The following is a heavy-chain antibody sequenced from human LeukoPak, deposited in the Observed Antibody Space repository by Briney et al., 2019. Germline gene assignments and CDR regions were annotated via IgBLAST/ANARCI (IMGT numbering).Heavy chain of an antibody. CDR2: ISYDGSNK. D-gene: IGHD3-22*01. V-gene: IGHV3-30*18. CDR1: GFTFSSYG. Sequence: GRSLRLSCAASGFTFSSYGMHWVRQAPGKGLEWVAVISYDGSNKYYADSVKGRFTISRDNSKNTLYLQMNSLRAEDTAVYYCAKAPRYYYDSSGYPYYFDYWGQGTLVTVSS. J-gene: IGHJ4*02. CDR3: AKAPRYYYDSSGYPYYFDY.